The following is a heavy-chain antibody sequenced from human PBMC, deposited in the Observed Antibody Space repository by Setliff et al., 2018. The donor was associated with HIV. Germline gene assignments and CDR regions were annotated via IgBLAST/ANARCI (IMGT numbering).Heavy chain of an antibody. CDR3: ATAYGDFVWGY. Sequence: GGSLRLSCAASGFTVSSNYMSWVRQAPGKGLEWVSVIYSGGSAYYADSVKGRFTISRDNSKNTLYLQMNTLRAEDTAVYYCATAYGDFVWGYWGQGTLVTVSS. D-gene: IGHD4-17*01. J-gene: IGHJ4*02. V-gene: IGHV3-66*01. CDR2: IYSGGSA. CDR1: GFTVSSNY.